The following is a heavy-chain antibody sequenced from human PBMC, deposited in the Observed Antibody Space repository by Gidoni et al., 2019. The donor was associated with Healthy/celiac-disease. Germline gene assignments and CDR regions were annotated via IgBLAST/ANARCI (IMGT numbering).Heavy chain of an antibody. Sequence: QVQLVESGGGVVQPGRSMRLSCAASGITFRRYGMHWVRQAPGKGLEWVAVISYDGSNKYYADSVKGRFTISRDNSKNTLYLQMNSLRAEDTAVYYCAKDTVVVIPQYYFDYWGQGTLVTVSS. V-gene: IGHV3-30*18. J-gene: IGHJ4*02. CDR1: GITFRRYG. CDR3: AKDTVVVIPQYYFDY. D-gene: IGHD3-22*01. CDR2: ISYDGSNK.